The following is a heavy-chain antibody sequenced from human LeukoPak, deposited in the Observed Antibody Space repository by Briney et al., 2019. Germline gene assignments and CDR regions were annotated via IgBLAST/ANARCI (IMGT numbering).Heavy chain of an antibody. V-gene: IGHV4-4*02. CDR2: IYHSGST. J-gene: IGHJ4*02. CDR3: ARVRIDGDLHFDY. CDR1: GGSISSSNW. Sequence: SETLSLTCAVSGGSISSSNWWSWVRQPPGKGLEWIGEIYHSGSTNYNPSLKSRVTISVDKSKNQFSLKLSSVTAADTAVYYCARVRIDGDLHFDYWGQGTLVTVSS. D-gene: IGHD4-17*01.